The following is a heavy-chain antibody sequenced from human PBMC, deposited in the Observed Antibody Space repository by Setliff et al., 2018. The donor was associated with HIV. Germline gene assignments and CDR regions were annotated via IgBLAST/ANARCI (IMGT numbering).Heavy chain of an antibody. CDR3: ARRQSYYDILNGRAFDALDI. V-gene: IGHV4-59*08. D-gene: IGHD3-9*01. J-gene: IGHJ3*02. CDR2: IYYSGST. CDR1: GGSIVRYY. Sequence: TSETLSLTCTVSGGSIVRYYWTWIRQPPGKGLEWIGYIYYSGSTNYNPSLKSRVIISVDTSKMQFSLKLRFVTAADTAVYSCARRQSYYDILNGRAFDALDIWGQGTKVTVSS.